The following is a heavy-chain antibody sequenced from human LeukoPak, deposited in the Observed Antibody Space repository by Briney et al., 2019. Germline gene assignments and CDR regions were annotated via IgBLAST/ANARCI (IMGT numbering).Heavy chain of an antibody. D-gene: IGHD5-18*01. V-gene: IGHV3-21*01. CDR1: GFTFSSYS. CDR3: VRGYSYGYHVSKTYYFDY. J-gene: IGHJ4*02. CDR2: ISSSSSYI. Sequence: GGSLRLSCAGSGFTFSSYSMNWVRQAPGKGLEWVSSISSSSSYIYYADSVKGRFTISRDNAKNSLYLQMNSLRAEDTAVYYCVRGYSYGYHVSKTYYFDYWGQGTLVTVSS.